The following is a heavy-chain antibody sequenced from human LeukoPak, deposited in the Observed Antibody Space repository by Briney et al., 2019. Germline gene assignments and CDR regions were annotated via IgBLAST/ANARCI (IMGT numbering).Heavy chain of an antibody. D-gene: IGHD6-6*01. V-gene: IGHV4-59*01. Sequence: SETLSLTCTVSGGSISGYYWTWIRQLPGKGLEWIGYLDYSGSTNYKPSLKSRVTISVDTSKNQFSLKLSSVTAADTAVYYCARRHVQYTSSSDPYYFDYWGQGTLVTVSS. CDR3: ARRHVQYTSSSDPYYFDY. J-gene: IGHJ4*02. CDR1: GGSISGYY. CDR2: LDYSGST.